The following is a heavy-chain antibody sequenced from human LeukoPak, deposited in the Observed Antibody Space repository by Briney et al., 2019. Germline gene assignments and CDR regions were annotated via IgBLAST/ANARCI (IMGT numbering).Heavy chain of an antibody. CDR2: ISVSGIT. V-gene: IGHV3-23*01. CDR1: GLTFSSNS. J-gene: IGHJ5*02. Sequence: GSLRLSCAASGLTFSSNSMSWVRQPPGKGLEWVSGISVSGITVYADSVKGRLTISRDNSKNTLYLQMNNLRAEDTALYYCAKGFSVRGRFDPWGQGTLVTVSS. CDR3: AKGFSVRGRFDP. D-gene: IGHD2-15*01.